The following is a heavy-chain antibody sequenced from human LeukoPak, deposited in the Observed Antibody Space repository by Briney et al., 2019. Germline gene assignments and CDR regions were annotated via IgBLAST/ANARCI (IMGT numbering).Heavy chain of an antibody. CDR2: ISNDGSRK. Sequence: GGSLRLSCAASGFTFNNYAMHWVRQAPGKGLEWVAIISNDGSRKYYAHSVEGRFTISRDNSKNTLYLQMDSLRAEDTAVYYCARDRAWNYFGYWGQGTLVTVSS. CDR1: GFTFNNYA. D-gene: IGHD3-3*01. V-gene: IGHV3-30*03. J-gene: IGHJ4*02. CDR3: ARDRAWNYFGY.